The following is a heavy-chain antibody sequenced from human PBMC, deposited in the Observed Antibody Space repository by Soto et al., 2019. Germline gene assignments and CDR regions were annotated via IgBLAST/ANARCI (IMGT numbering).Heavy chain of an antibody. J-gene: IGHJ4*02. CDR3: ATSYGSGSQAFDY. CDR2: TIPILSMS. V-gene: IGHV1-69*02. D-gene: IGHD3-10*01. CDR1: GDTFSSYT. Sequence: QVHLVQSGAELKKPGSSVRVSCKASGDTFSSYTINWVRQAPGLVLEWMGRTIPILSMSNYALKFQGRLTITADKSTSTAYMELSSLRSEDTAIYYCATSYGSGSQAFDYWGQGALVTVSS.